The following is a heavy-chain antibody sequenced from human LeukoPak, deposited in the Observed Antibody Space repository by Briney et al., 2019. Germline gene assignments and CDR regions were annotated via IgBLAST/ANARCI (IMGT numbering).Heavy chain of an antibody. CDR2: ISSSSSTI. V-gene: IGHV3-48*01. Sequence: GGSLRLSCAASGFTFSSYSMNWVRQAPGEGLEWVSYISSSSSTIYCADSVKGRFSISRDNAKNSLYLQMNSLRAEDTAVYYCARDHHRRLYDSQARDTFDIWGQGTMVTVSS. CDR3: ARDHHRRLYDSQARDTFDI. D-gene: IGHD3-22*01. J-gene: IGHJ3*02. CDR1: GFTFSSYS.